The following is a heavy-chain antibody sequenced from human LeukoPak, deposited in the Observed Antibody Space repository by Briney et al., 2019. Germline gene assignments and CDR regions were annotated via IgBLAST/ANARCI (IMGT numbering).Heavy chain of an antibody. V-gene: IGHV1-2*06. D-gene: IGHD6-19*01. J-gene: IGHJ5*02. Sequence: ASVKVSCKASGYPFTGCYIQWVRQAPGQGLEWMGRIKSNTGGANYAQKFQGRVTLTRDTSITTAYMELSRLRPDDTAVYYCAREYNSGWFPWGQGTLVTVSS. CDR3: AREYNSGWFP. CDR2: IKSNTGGA. CDR1: GYPFTGCY.